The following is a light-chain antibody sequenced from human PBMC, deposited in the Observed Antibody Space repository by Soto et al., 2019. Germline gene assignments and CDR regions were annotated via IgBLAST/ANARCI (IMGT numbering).Light chain of an antibody. CDR3: QQYHTDWT. J-gene: IGKJ1*01. CDR2: AAS. CDR1: QGISNY. Sequence: DIQMTQSPSSLSASVGDRVTITCRASQGISNYLAWYQQKPGKVPKLLIYAASTLQSGVPSRFSGGGSGTEFTLTISSLQADDYATFYCQQYHTDWTFGQGTKVEIK. V-gene: IGKV1-27*01.